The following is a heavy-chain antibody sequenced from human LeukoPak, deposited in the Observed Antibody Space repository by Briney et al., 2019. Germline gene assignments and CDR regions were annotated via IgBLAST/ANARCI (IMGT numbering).Heavy chain of an antibody. CDR2: VSGSGDNT. CDR3: ARGRLPKYYFDS. V-gene: IGHV3-23*01. CDR1: GFTFSSYA. Sequence: PGGSLRLSCAASGFTFSSYAITWVRQAPGKGLEWVSGVSGSGDNTYYADSVKGRFTISRDNSKSTVYLQMSSLRAEDSAVYYCARGRLPKYYFDSWGQGTLVTVSS. D-gene: IGHD4-11*01. J-gene: IGHJ4*02.